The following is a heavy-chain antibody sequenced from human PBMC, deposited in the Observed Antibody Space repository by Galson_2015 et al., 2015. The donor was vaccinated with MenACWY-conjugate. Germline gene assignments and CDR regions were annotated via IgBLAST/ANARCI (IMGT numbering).Heavy chain of an antibody. V-gene: IGHV1-58*02. D-gene: IGHD2-2*01. CDR1: GLTFISSA. CDR2: GAVGSGNT. Sequence: SVKVACKASGLTFISSAMQWVRQARGQRLEWMGWGAVGSGNTNYAQKFQERVAITRDVSTSTAFMGLSSLRSEDTAVYYCAAKRSRNWYFDLWGRGTRVTVSS. CDR3: AAKRSRNWYFDL. J-gene: IGHJ2*01.